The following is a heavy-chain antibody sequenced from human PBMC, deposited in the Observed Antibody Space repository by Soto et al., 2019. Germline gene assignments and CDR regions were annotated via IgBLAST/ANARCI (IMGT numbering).Heavy chain of an antibody. V-gene: IGHV1-8*01. CDR3: ARGEVTTVTTSYYYYCMDV. Sequence: QVQLVQSGAEVKKPGASVKVSCKASGYTFTSYDINWVRQATGQGLEWMGWMNPNSGNTGYAQKFQGRVTMTRNTSRSTAYMELSSLRSEDTAVYYCARGEVTTVTTSYYYYCMDVWGQGTTVTVSS. J-gene: IGHJ6*02. CDR1: GYTFTSYD. D-gene: IGHD4-17*01. CDR2: MNPNSGNT.